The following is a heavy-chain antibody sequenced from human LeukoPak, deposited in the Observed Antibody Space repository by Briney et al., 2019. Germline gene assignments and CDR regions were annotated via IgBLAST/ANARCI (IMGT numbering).Heavy chain of an antibody. V-gene: IGHV3-23*01. CDR1: GFTFSSYA. CDR3: AKDPLGYDILTGYLDWFDP. J-gene: IGHJ5*02. Sequence: GGSLRLSCAASGFTFSSYAMSWVRQAPGKGLEWVSAIGGSGGSTYYADSVKGRFTISRDNSKNTLYLQMNSLRAEDTAVYYCAKDPLGYDILTGYLDWFDPWGQGTLVTVSS. CDR2: IGGSGGST. D-gene: IGHD3-9*01.